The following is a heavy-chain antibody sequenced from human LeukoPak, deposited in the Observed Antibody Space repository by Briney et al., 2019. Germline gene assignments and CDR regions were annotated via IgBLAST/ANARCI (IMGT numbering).Heavy chain of an antibody. CDR2: ISSSGSTI. Sequence: GGSLRLSCAASGFTFSSYEMNWVRQAPAKGLEWVSYISSSGSTIYYADSVKGRFTISRDNAKNSLYLQMNSLRAEDTAVYYCASRAGSGWYMDYWGQGTLVTVSS. D-gene: IGHD6-19*01. V-gene: IGHV3-48*03. CDR3: ASRAGSGWYMDY. CDR1: GFTFSSYE. J-gene: IGHJ4*02.